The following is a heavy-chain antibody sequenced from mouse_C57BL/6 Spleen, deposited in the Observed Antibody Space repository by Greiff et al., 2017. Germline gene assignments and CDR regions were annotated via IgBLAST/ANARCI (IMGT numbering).Heavy chain of an antibody. D-gene: IGHD1-1*01. CDR1: GYTFTSYW. CDR3: ARSDYGSSSYYDY. J-gene: IGHJ2*01. CDR2: IDPSDSYT. V-gene: IGHV1-59*01. Sequence: QVQLQQPGAELVRPGTSVKLSCKASGYTFTSYWMHWVKQRPGQGLEWIGVIDPSDSYTNYNQKFKGKATLTVDTSSSTAYMQLSSLTSEDSAVYYCARSDYGSSSYYDYGGQGTTLTVAS.